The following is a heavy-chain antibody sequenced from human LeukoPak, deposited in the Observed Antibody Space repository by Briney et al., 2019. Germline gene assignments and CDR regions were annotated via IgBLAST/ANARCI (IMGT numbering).Heavy chain of an antibody. Sequence: ASVKVSCKASGYTFTSYGISWVRQAPGQGRDFMGWINPKSGGSNSAPKFQGRVTMTRDTSINTAYVELSRLRSDDTAVYFCARGGWGRFLEPYYFDLWGQGTLVTVSS. CDR1: GYTFTSYG. V-gene: IGHV1-2*02. J-gene: IGHJ4*02. CDR2: INPKSGGS. CDR3: ARGGWGRFLEPYYFDL. D-gene: IGHD3-3*01.